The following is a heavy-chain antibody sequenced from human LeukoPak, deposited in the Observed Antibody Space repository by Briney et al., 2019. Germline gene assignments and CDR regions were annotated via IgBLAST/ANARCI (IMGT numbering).Heavy chain of an antibody. CDR1: GFSFSSYG. CDR2: ISYDGSNE. Sequence: GGSLRLSCAVSGFSFSSYGMHWVRQAPGKGLEWVAVISYDGSNEYFADSVKGRFTVSRDNSKNTLYLQMNSLRPEDTAVYYCAKDLGVGAYLLFDYITSGLDSWGQGTLVTVSS. CDR3: AKDLGVGAYLLFDYITSGLDS. D-gene: IGHD2/OR15-2a*01. J-gene: IGHJ4*02. V-gene: IGHV3-30*18.